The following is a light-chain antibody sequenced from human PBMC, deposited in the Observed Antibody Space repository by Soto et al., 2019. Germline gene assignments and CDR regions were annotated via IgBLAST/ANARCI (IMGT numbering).Light chain of an antibody. J-gene: IGKJ4*01. CDR1: QSVSSK. CDR2: GVS. CDR3: QQRSNWPSLT. Sequence: EIVMTQSPATLSVSPGERATLSCRASQSVSSKLAWFQQKPGQAPSLLIYGVSTRATGVPVRFSGSGSGTEFTLTINSLQSEDFAVYYCQQRSNWPSLTFGGGTKVDNK. V-gene: IGKV3-15*01.